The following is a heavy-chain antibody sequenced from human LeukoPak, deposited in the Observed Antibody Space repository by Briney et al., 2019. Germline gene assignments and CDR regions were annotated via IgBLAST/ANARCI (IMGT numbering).Heavy chain of an antibody. D-gene: IGHD7-27*01. CDR2: IKQDGSQK. J-gene: IGHJ4*02. CDR1: GFTFTTYW. V-gene: IGHV3-7*01. Sequence: GGSLRLSCAASGFTFTTYWMTWVRQAPAKGLEWVANIKQDGSQKYYVASVKGRFTTSRDNAKNSLYLQMNSLKAEDTAVYYCARENWANDYWGQGTLVTVSS. CDR3: ARENWANDY.